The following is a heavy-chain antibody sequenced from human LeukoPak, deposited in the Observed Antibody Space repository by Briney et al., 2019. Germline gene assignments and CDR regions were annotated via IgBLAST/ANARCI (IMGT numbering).Heavy chain of an antibody. Sequence: PGGSLRLSCAASGFTFTSAWISWVRQAPGKGLEWVGRIKSKTDGGTTDYAAPVKGRFIISRDDSKNTLFLQMNSLKTEDTAVYYCTTHLPYNYWGQGTLVTVSS. J-gene: IGHJ4*02. D-gene: IGHD1-14*01. CDR2: IKSKTDGGTT. CDR1: GFTFTSAW. V-gene: IGHV3-15*01. CDR3: TTHLPYNY.